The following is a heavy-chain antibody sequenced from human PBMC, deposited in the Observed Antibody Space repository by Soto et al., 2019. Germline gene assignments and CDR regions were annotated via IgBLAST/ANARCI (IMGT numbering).Heavy chain of an antibody. Sequence: GGSLRLSCAASGFAFNSYAMNWVRQAPGKGLEWVALISFDGSDQDYVDSVKGRFTVPRDNSKNSLFLHMASLRDEDTAVYYCPRHRLTSYYFDFWGPGTLVTVSS. J-gene: IGHJ4*02. V-gene: IGHV3-30*03. CDR2: ISFDGSDQ. CDR3: PRHRLTSYYFDF. CDR1: GFAFNSYA. D-gene: IGHD2-21*02.